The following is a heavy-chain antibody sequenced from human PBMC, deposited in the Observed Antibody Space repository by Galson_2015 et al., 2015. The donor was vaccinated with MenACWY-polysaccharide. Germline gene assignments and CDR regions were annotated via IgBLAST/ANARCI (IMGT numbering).Heavy chain of an antibody. D-gene: IGHD3-10*01. CDR1: GLTFSNNW. CDR2: INSDASST. Sequence: SLRLSCAASGLTFSNNWIHWVRQAPGKGLVWVSRINSDASSTAYADSVKGRFTISRDNAKNTLYLQMNSLSVEDTAVYYCVGPLGRGGTGAYGMDAWGQGTTVTVSS. J-gene: IGHJ6*02. CDR3: VGPLGRGGTGAYGMDA. V-gene: IGHV3-74*01.